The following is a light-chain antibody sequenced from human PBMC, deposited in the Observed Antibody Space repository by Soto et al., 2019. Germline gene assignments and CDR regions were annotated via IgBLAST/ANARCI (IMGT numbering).Light chain of an antibody. Sequence: EIVLTQSPGTLSLSPGERATLSCRASQSVSSTYLAWYQQNPGQAPRLLIYGASSRATGIPDRFSGSGSGTDFTLTISRLEPEDFAVYYCQQYSSSPGGTFGQGTKVEIK. CDR2: GAS. J-gene: IGKJ1*01. V-gene: IGKV3-20*01. CDR3: QQYSSSPGGT. CDR1: QSVSSTY.